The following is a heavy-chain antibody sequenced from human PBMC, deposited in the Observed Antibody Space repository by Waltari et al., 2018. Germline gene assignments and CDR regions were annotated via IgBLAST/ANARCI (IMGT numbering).Heavy chain of an antibody. CDR1: EFTFSSYA. V-gene: IGHV3-30*09. D-gene: IGHD3-22*01. J-gene: IGHJ6*02. CDR2: ITYNEKNI. CDR3: ARDYCDRTNCHGMDV. Sequence: QVQLVESGGGVVQPGRSLRLSCAASEFTFSSYAMHWVRQAPGKGLGWVGVITYNEKNIYYVDSVKGRFAISRDNSKKMLYLQMNSLRAEDTAVYYCARDYCDRTNCHGMDVWGQGTTVTVSS.